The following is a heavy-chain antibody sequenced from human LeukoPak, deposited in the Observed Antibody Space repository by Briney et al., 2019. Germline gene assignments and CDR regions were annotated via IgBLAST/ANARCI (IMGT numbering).Heavy chain of an antibody. CDR3: ARERGYCVSSSCYTSDAFDI. J-gene: IGHJ3*02. D-gene: IGHD2-2*02. V-gene: IGHV1-2*02. Sequence: ASVKVSCKTSGYTFTGYSIHWVRQAPGHGLEWMGWINPIGGSTIYAQRFQGRVTMTRDTSISTAYMEVNRLRSDDTAVYYCARERGYCVSSSCYTSDAFDIWGQGTMVTVSS. CDR1: GYTFTGYS. CDR2: INPIGGST.